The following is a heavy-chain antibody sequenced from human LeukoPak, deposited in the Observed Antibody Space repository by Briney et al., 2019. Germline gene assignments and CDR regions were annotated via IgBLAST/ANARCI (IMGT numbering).Heavy chain of an antibody. J-gene: IGHJ6*02. D-gene: IGHD3-10*01. CDR2: FDPEDGET. Sequence: RASVKVSCKVSGYTLTELSMHWVRQAPGKGLEWMGGFDPEDGETIYAQKFQGRVTMTEDTSTDTAYMELSSLRSEDTAVYYCATVELMVRGAPTSHYGIDVWGQGTTVTVSS. V-gene: IGHV1-24*01. CDR1: GYTLTELS. CDR3: ATVELMVRGAPTSHYGIDV.